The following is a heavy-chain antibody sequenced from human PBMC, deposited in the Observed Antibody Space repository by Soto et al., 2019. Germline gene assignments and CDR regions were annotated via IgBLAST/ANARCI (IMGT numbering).Heavy chain of an antibody. J-gene: IGHJ4*02. D-gene: IGHD2-2*01. CDR1: NFTFSTYA. CDR3: AQDMVPCTATRCARYFEK. V-gene: IGHV3-23*01. CDR2: ISGSGDNT. Sequence: PXGCLRLSCAASNFTFSTYAMTWVRQAPGKGLEWVSDISGSGDNTYYADSVKGRFTISRDNSKSTLYLQMNSLRAEDTAVYYCAQDMVPCTATRCARYFEKCGRRTLVTVSS.